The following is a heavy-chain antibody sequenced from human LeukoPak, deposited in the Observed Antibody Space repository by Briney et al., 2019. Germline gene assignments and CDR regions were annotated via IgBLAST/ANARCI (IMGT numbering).Heavy chain of an antibody. Sequence: GGSLRLSCAASGLTFSSYGMHWVRQAPGKGLEWVAVIWYDGSNKYYADSVKGRFTISRDNSKNTLYLQMNSLRAEDTAVYYCASLGGTVTKVEYFFDYWGQGTLVTVSS. J-gene: IGHJ4*02. CDR3: ASLGGTVTKVEYFFDY. D-gene: IGHD4-17*01. V-gene: IGHV3-33*01. CDR2: IWYDGSNK. CDR1: GLTFSSYG.